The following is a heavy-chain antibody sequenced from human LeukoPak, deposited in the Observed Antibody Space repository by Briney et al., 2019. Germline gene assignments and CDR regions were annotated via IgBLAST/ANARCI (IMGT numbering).Heavy chain of an antibody. D-gene: IGHD3-22*01. J-gene: IGHJ3*02. CDR1: GGSFSGYY. V-gene: IGHV4-34*01. CDR3: ARGYPQIVVVMADAFDI. CDR2: INHSGST. Sequence: SETLSLTCAVYGGSFSGYYWSWIRQPPGKGLEWIGEINHSGSTNYNPSLKSRVTISVDTSKNQSSLKLSSVTAADTAVYYCARGYPQIVVVMADAFDIWGQGTMVTVSS.